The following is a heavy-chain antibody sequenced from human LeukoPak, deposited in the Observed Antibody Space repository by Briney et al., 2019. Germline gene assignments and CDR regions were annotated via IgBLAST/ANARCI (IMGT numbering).Heavy chain of an antibody. Sequence: LGGSLRLSCAASGFTFSSYAMSWVRQAPGKGLEWVSAISGGGGSTYYADSVKGRFTISRDNSKNTLYLQMNSLRAEDTAVYYCANDFWSGYYGTVYYFDYWGQGTLVTVSS. J-gene: IGHJ4*02. D-gene: IGHD3-3*01. CDR1: GFTFSSYA. CDR2: ISGGGGST. V-gene: IGHV3-23*01. CDR3: ANDFWSGYYGTVYYFDY.